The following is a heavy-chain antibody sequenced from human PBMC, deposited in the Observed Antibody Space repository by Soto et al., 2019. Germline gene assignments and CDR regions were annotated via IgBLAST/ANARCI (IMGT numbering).Heavy chain of an antibody. CDR3: AKDKGELFFDF. CDR2: IRHFDNAM. Sequence: EVLLVESGGGLVQPGGSLRLSCVASGFTFRSSSMHGVRQAPGRGLEWISHIRHFDNAMFYADSVKGRFTISRDNARNSLFLQMNSLRDEDTALYYCAKDKGELFFDFWGQGTLVTVSS. V-gene: IGHV3-48*02. D-gene: IGHD1-7*01. J-gene: IGHJ4*02. CDR1: GFTFRSSS.